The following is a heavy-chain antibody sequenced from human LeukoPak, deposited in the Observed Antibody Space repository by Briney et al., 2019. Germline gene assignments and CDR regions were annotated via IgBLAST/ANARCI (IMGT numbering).Heavy chain of an antibody. CDR2: IYYSGST. CDR3: ARDSTVPANWFDP. V-gene: IGHV4-59*12. Sequence: SETLSLTCTVSGGSISSYYWSWIRQPPGKGLEWIGYIYYSGSTNYNPSLKSRVTISVDTSKNQFSLKLSSVTAADTAVYYCARDSTVPANWFDPWGQGTLVTVSS. J-gene: IGHJ5*02. D-gene: IGHD2-2*01. CDR1: GGSISSYY.